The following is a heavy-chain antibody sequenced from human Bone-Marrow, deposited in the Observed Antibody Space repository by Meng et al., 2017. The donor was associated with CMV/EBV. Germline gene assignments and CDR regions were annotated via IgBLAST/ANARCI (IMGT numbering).Heavy chain of an antibody. CDR1: GFAFRNYA. Sequence: GESLKISCAASGFAFRNYAMYWVRQAPGKGLEWVAYVQYDGSSEKYADSAKGRFTISRDSSKNTLYLQMNSLRPEDTAVYFCAKDDYGVDVWGQGTTVTVSS. CDR3: AKDDYGVDV. V-gene: IGHV3-30*02. J-gene: IGHJ6*02. CDR2: VQYDGSSE.